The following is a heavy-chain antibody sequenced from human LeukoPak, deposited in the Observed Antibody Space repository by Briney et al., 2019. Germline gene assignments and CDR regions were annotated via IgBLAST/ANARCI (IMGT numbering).Heavy chain of an antibody. CDR1: GFIFSSFA. Sequence: GGSLRLSCAASGFIFSSFAMSWVRQAPGKGLEWVAGISDSGGSAYYADSVKGRFAISRDNSENTLYLQMNSLRAEDTGVYYCAKDTYGSGSSHFDSWGQGTLVTVSS. J-gene: IGHJ4*02. V-gene: IGHV3-23*01. D-gene: IGHD3-10*01. CDR3: AKDTYGSGSSHFDS. CDR2: ISDSGGSA.